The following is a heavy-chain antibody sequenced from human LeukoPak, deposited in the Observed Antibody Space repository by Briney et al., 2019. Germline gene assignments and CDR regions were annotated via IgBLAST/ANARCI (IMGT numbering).Heavy chain of an antibody. CDR3: ARLGVPEGY. V-gene: IGHV3-15*01. J-gene: IGHJ4*02. CDR2: VKSRKDGGAI. D-gene: IGHD3-10*01. Sequence: GGSLRLSCAASGFTFSSYWMSWVRQAPGKGLEWVGRVKSRKDGGAIDYAAPVKGRFTISRDDSKNTLYLQMNSLKTEDTAVYYCARLGVPEGYWGQGTLVTVSS. CDR1: GFTFSSYW.